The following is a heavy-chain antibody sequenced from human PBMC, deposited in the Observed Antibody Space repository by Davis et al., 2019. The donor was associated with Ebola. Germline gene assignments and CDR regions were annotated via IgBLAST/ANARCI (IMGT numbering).Heavy chain of an antibody. Sequence: GESLKISCKGSGYRFSRNWIGWVRQMPGKGLEYMGIIYPGDSDTRYSPSFRGQVTISADKSTKTAFLQWGSLRASDTAMYFCESLRRTITGMDDAFDIWGQGTMVTVSS. J-gene: IGHJ3*02. V-gene: IGHV5-51*01. CDR2: IYPGDSDT. CDR3: ESLRRTITGMDDAFDI. CDR1: GYRFSRNW. D-gene: IGHD2-8*02.